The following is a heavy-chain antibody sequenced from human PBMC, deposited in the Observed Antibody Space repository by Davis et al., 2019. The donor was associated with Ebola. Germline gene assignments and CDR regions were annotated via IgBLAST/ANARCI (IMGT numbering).Heavy chain of an antibody. V-gene: IGHV3-74*01. CDR3: AKVELRGY. CDR2: INPDGSTT. J-gene: IGHJ4*02. CDR1: GFTFSNYW. Sequence: GESLKISCAASGFTFSNYWIHWVRQAPGKGLAWLSRINPDGSTTGYADSVKGRFAMSRDNAKNTLYLQMNSLRAEDTAVYYCAKVELRGYWGQGTLVTVSS. D-gene: IGHD1-7*01.